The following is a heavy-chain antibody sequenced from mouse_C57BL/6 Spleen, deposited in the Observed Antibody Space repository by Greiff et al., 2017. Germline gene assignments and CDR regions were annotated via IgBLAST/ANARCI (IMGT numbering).Heavy chain of an antibody. CDR3: ARGGNYPLYAMDY. J-gene: IGHJ4*01. D-gene: IGHD2-1*01. Sequence: EVQLQQSGGGLVKPGGSLKLSCAASGFTFSDYGMHWVRQAPEKGLEWVAYISSGSSTIYYADTVKGRFTISRDNAKNTLFLQMTSLRSEDTAMYYCARGGNYPLYAMDYWGQGTSVTVSS. V-gene: IGHV5-17*01. CDR2: ISSGSSTI. CDR1: GFTFSDYG.